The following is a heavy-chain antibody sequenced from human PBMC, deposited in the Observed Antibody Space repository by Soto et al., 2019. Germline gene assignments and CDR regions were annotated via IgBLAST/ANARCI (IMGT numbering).Heavy chain of an antibody. J-gene: IGHJ6*02. D-gene: IGHD3-10*01. CDR2: IHYSGST. CDR3: ARGVRITMVRGVTNHGMDV. CDR1: GGSISSYF. V-gene: IGHV4-59*12. Sequence: SETLSLTCTVSGGSISSYFWSWIRQPPGRGLEWIGHIHYSGSTNYNPSLKSRVTISVDTSKNQFSLKLSSVTAADTAVYYCARGVRITMVRGVTNHGMDVWGQGTTVTVSS.